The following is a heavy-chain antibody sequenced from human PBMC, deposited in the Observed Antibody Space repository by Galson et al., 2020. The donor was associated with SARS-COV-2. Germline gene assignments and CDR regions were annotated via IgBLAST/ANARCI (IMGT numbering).Heavy chain of an antibody. CDR1: GITVSTYA. D-gene: IGHD6-13*01. CDR3: VIIGVAAPGVDY. V-gene: IGHV3-64*04. Sequence: GGSLRLSCSVFGITVSTYAMHWVRQAPGKGLEYVSAISRDGDDTYYADSVEGRFTISRDNSKNTLYLQMNSLRVDDTAVFYCVIIGVAAPGVDYWGQGTLVTVSS. CDR2: ISRDGDDT. J-gene: IGHJ4*02.